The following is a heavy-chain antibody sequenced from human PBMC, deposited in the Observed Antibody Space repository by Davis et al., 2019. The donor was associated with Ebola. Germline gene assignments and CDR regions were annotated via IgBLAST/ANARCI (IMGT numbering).Heavy chain of an antibody. CDR3: ARHSGRITMIVVVILDFDY. V-gene: IGHV4-39*01. D-gene: IGHD3-22*01. CDR2: IYYSGST. CDR1: GGSISSSSYY. J-gene: IGHJ4*02. Sequence: MPSETLSLTCTVSGGSISSSSYYWGWIRQPPGKGLEWIGSIYYSGSTYYNPSLKSRITISVDTSKNQFSLKLSYVTAADTAVYYCARHSGRITMIVVVILDFDYWGQGTLVTVSS.